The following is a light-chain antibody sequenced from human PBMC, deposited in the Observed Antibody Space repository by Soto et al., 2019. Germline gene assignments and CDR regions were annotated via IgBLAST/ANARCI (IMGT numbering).Light chain of an antibody. J-gene: IGKJ4*01. Sequence: EIVLTQSPATLSLSPGERATLSCRASQRVTTYLAWYQQKPEQAPRLLMYNASTRATGIPARFSGSGSGTDFTLTISSLEPEDFAVYYCQQRSNWITFGGGTKVEI. CDR2: NAS. CDR3: QQRSNWIT. V-gene: IGKV3-11*01. CDR1: QRVTTY.